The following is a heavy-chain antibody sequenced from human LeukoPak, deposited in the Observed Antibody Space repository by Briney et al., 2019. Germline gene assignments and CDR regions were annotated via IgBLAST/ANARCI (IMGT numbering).Heavy chain of an antibody. D-gene: IGHD6-13*01. Sequence: ASVKVSCKASGYTFTGYYMHWVRQAPGQGLEWMGWINPNSGGTNYAQKLQGRVTMTTDTSTSTAYMELRSLRSDDTAVYYCATIPIAAAGNWLDYWGQGTLVTVSS. V-gene: IGHV1-2*02. CDR2: INPNSGGT. CDR3: ATIPIAAAGNWLDY. J-gene: IGHJ4*02. CDR1: GYTFTGYY.